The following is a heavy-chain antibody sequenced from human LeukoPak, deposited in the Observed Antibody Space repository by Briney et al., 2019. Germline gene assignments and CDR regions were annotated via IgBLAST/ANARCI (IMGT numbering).Heavy chain of an antibody. CDR1: GGTFSSYA. Sequence: SSVTVSCKASGGTFSSYAISWVRQAPGQGLEWMGGIIPIFGTANYAQKFQGRVTITADKSTSTAYMELSSLRSEDTAVYYCARDHRHLAARPDSYYYYMDVWGKGTTVTVSS. J-gene: IGHJ6*03. D-gene: IGHD6-6*01. CDR2: IIPIFGTA. CDR3: ARDHRHLAARPDSYYYYMDV. V-gene: IGHV1-69*06.